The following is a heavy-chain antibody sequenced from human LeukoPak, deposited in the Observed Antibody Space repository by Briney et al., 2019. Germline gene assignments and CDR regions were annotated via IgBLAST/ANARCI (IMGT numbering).Heavy chain of an antibody. J-gene: IGHJ1*01. V-gene: IGHV4-39*01. D-gene: IGHD2-15*01. CDR3: VRVRHPTGGPWVVGQTAYFQH. CDR2: LYYSGTT. Sequence: GSLRLSCAASGFTFSSYAMHWVRQAPGKGLDWIGSLYYSGTTYYNPSLESRVTISVDTSKNQFSLKLNSVTAADTAVYYCVRVRHPTGGPWVVGQTAYFQHWSQGTLVTVSS. CDR1: GFTFSSYAMH.